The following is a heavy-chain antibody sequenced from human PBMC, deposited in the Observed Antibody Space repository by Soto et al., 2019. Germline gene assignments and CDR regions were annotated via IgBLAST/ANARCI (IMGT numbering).Heavy chain of an antibody. CDR3: ATSRTSITVAGETEYYFDY. CDR2: IIPIFGTA. V-gene: IGHV1-69*13. D-gene: IGHD6-19*01. CDR1: GGTFSSYA. Sequence: SVKVSCKASGGTFSSYAISWVRQAPGQGLEWMGGIIPIFGTANYAQKFQGRVTITADESTSTAYMELSSLRSEDTAVYYCATSRTSITVAGETEYYFDYWGQGTLVTVSS. J-gene: IGHJ4*02.